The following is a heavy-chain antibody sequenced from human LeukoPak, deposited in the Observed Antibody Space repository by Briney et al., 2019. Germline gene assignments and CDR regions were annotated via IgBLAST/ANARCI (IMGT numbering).Heavy chain of an antibody. J-gene: IGHJ6*03. CDR3: ARDRRGAVGGSYFYYMDV. V-gene: IGHV3-48*03. D-gene: IGHD3-10*01. Sequence: GGSLRLSCAASGFAFSSYEMNWVRQAPGKGLEWVSYISSSGSTIYYADSVKGRFTISRDNAKNSLYLQMNSLRAEDTAVYYCARDRRGAVGGSYFYYMDVWGKGTTVTVSS. CDR2: ISSSGSTI. CDR1: GFAFSSYE.